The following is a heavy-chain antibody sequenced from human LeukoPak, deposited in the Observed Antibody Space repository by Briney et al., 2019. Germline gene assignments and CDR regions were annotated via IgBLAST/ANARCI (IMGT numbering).Heavy chain of an antibody. D-gene: IGHD4-23*01. Sequence: GGSLRLSCAASGFTFSTYSMNWVRQATGKGLEWVSYISSGSSSISYADSVKGRFTISRDNAKNSLYLQMNSLRDEDTAVYYCARVRWASYYFEYWGQGTLVTVSS. CDR1: GFTFSTYS. V-gene: IGHV3-48*02. CDR2: ISSGSSSI. CDR3: ARVRWASYYFEY. J-gene: IGHJ4*02.